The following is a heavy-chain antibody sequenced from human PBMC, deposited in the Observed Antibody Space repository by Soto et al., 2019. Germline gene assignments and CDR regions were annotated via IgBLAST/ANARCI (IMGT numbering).Heavy chain of an antibody. CDR3: AHRPPLGGIATPRTWFDT. V-gene: IGHV2-5*01. Sequence: SGPTLVNPTQTLTLTCIVSGFSLSTSGEGVGWIRQPPGKALEWLGVIYWNDNKRYSPSLKNRLTITKDTSKNQMVLTMANMGPVDTATYYCAHRPPLGGIATPRTWFDTWGQGTLVTVSS. J-gene: IGHJ5*02. CDR1: GFSLSTSGEG. CDR2: IYWNDNK. D-gene: IGHD6-13*01.